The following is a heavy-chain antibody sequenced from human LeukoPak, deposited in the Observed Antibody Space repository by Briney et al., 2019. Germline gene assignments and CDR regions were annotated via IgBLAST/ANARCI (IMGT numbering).Heavy chain of an antibody. V-gene: IGHV1-18*01. CDR1: GYTFTSYG. Sequence: GASVTVSCKASGYTFTSYGISWVRQAPGQGLEWMGWISAYNGNTNYAQKLQGRVTMTTDTSTSTAYMELRSLRSDDTAVYYCARDLFHEHGSGTVWDVWGQGTTVTVSS. CDR3: ARDLFHEHGSGTVWDV. D-gene: IGHD3-10*01. CDR2: ISAYNGNT. J-gene: IGHJ6*02.